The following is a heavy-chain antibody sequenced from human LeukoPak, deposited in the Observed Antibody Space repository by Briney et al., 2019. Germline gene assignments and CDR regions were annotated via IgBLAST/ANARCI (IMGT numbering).Heavy chain of an antibody. D-gene: IGHD5-12*01. V-gene: IGHV4-61*02. CDR2: IYTSGST. CDR3: ARGVVIYGSPLDY. Sequence: NPSQTLSLTCTVSGGSISSGSYYWSWIRQPAGKGLEWIGRIYTSGSTNYNPSLKSRVTISVDTSKNQFSLKLSSVTAADTAVYYCARGVVIYGSPLDYWGQGTLVTVSS. CDR1: GGSISSGSYY. J-gene: IGHJ4*02.